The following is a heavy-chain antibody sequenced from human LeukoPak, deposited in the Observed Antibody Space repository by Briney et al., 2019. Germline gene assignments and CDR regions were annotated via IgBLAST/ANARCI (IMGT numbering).Heavy chain of an antibody. Sequence: PGGSLRLSCTASGFTFGDYAMSWFRQAPGKGLEWVGFIRGKAYGGTTEYAASVKGRFTISRDDSKSIAYLQMNSLKTEDTAVYYCTRAPDCTNGVCYRGTRAYYFDYWGQGTLVTVSS. D-gene: IGHD2-8*01. CDR2: IRGKAYGGTT. CDR1: GFTFGDYA. CDR3: TRAPDCTNGVCYRGTRAYYFDY. J-gene: IGHJ4*02. V-gene: IGHV3-49*03.